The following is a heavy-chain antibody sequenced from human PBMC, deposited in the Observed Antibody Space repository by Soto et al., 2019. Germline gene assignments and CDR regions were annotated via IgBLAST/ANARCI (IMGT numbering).Heavy chain of an antibody. J-gene: IGHJ5*02. CDR1: GFTFSSYG. V-gene: IGHV3-30*18. D-gene: IGHD1-26*01. Sequence: GGSLRLSCAASGFTFSSYGMHWVRQAPGKGLEWVAVISYDGSNKYYADSVKGRFTISRDNSKNTLYLQMNSLRAEGTAVYYCAKDGLLRSTIPEPNWFDPWGQGTLVTSPQ. CDR2: ISYDGSNK. CDR3: AKDGLLRSTIPEPNWFDP.